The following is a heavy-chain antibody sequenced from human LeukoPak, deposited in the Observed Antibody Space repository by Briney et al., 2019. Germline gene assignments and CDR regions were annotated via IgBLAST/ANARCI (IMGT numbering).Heavy chain of an antibody. V-gene: IGHV3-66*01. CDR2: IYSGGST. D-gene: IGHD2-2*01. CDR3: ARDGRYQRSFDY. Sequence: GGSLRLSCAASGFTVSSNYMSWVRQAPGKGLEWVSVIYSGGSTYYADSVKGRFTISRDNSKNTPYLQMNSLRAEDTAAYYCARDGRYQRSFDYWGQGTLVTVYS. J-gene: IGHJ4*02. CDR1: GFTVSSNY.